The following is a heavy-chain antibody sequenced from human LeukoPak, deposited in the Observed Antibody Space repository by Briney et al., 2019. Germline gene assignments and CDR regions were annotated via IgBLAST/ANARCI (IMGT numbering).Heavy chain of an antibody. V-gene: IGHV4-59*01. CDR2: ISYSGST. D-gene: IGHD6-13*01. CDR1: GGSISSYY. CDR3: ARLYSSSLGRVFDY. Sequence: NPSETLSLTCTVSGGSISSYYWSWIRQPPGKGLEWIGYISYSGSTNYNPSPKSRVTISVDTSKNQFSLKLSSATAADTAIYYCARLYSSSLGRVFDYWGQGTLVTVSS. J-gene: IGHJ4*02.